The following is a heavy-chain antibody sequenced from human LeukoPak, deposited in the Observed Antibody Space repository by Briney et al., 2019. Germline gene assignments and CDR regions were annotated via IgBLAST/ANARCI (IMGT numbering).Heavy chain of an antibody. Sequence: GGSLRLSCAASGFTFSSYSMNWVRQAPGKGVEWVSSISSSSSYIYYADSVKGRFTISRDNAKNSLYLQMNSLRAEDTAVYYCARDPYGEGGFDYWGQGTLVTVSS. CDR3: ARDPYGEGGFDY. V-gene: IGHV3-21*01. J-gene: IGHJ4*02. D-gene: IGHD2-8*01. CDR2: ISSSSSYI. CDR1: GFTFSSYS.